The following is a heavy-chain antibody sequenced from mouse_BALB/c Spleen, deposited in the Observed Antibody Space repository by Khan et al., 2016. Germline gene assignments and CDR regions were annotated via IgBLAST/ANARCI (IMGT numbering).Heavy chain of an antibody. CDR2: INPGSGGT. V-gene: IGHV1-54*01. D-gene: IGHD4-1*01. CDR3: ARGVTGTSGFAY. J-gene: IGHJ3*01. Sequence: QVRLQQSGAELVRPGTSVKVPCKASGYAFTNYLIEWVKQRPGQGLEWIGVINPGSGGTNYNEKFKGKATLTADKSSSTAYMQLSSLTSDDSAVYFCARGVTGTSGFAYWGQGTLVTVSA. CDR1: GYAFTNYL.